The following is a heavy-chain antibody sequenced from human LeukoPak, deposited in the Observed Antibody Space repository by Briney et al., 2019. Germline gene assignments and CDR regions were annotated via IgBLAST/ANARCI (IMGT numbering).Heavy chain of an antibody. V-gene: IGHV1-18*01. Sequence: ASVKVSCKASGCTSTTYGISWVRQAPGQGLEWMGWISAYNGNTNYAQKLQGRITMTTDTPTSTAYMELRSLRSDDTAVYYCARDVGDCSSTSCESWFDPWGQGTLVTVSS. D-gene: IGHD2-2*01. CDR1: GCTSTTYG. CDR3: ARDVGDCSSTSCESWFDP. CDR2: ISAYNGNT. J-gene: IGHJ5*02.